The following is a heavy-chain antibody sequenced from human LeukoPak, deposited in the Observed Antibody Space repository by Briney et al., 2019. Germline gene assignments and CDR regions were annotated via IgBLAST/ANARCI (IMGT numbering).Heavy chain of an antibody. CDR3: ARLDNDLLTGPNWFDP. CDR1: GGSISSYY. V-gene: IGHV4-59*08. CDR2: IYYRGST. Sequence: SETLSLTCTVSGGSISSYYWSWIRQPPGKGLEWIGYIYYRGSTNYNPSLKSRVTISVDMSKNQFSLRLNSVTAADTAVYYCARLDNDLLTGPNWFDPWGQGTLVTVSS. J-gene: IGHJ5*02. D-gene: IGHD3-9*01.